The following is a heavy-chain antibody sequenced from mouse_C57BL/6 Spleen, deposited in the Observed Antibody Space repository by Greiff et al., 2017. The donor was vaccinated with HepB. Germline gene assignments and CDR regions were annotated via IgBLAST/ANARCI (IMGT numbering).Heavy chain of an antibody. CDR1: GYTFTDYY. Sequence: EVQLQQSGPELVKPGASVKISCKASGYTFTDYYMNWVKQSHGKSLEWIGDINPNNGGTSYNQKFKGKATLTVDKSSSTAYMELRSLTSEDSAVYYCAREETGNYFDYWGQGTTLTVSS. V-gene: IGHV1-26*01. CDR3: AREETGNYFDY. J-gene: IGHJ2*01. CDR2: INPNNGGT.